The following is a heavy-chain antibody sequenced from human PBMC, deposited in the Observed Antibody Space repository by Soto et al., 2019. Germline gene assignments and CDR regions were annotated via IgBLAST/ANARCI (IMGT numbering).Heavy chain of an antibody. Sequence: PGESLKISCKGSGYSFTSYWIGWVRQMPGKGLEWMGIIYPGDSDTRYSPSFQGQVTISADKSISTAYLQWSSLKASDTATYYCARRLSEQWLGYAFDIWGQGTMVTVSS. CDR2: IYPGDSDT. CDR1: GYSFTSYW. CDR3: ARRLSEQWLGYAFDI. J-gene: IGHJ3*02. D-gene: IGHD6-19*01. V-gene: IGHV5-51*01.